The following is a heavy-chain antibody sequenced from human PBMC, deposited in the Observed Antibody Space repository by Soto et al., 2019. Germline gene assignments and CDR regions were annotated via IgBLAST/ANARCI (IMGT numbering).Heavy chain of an antibody. Sequence: QVQLVQSGAEGKKPGSSVKVSCKASGGTFSSYAISWVRQAPGQGLEWMGGIIPIFGTANYAQKFQGRVTITADESTSTAYMELSSLRSEDTAVYYCAIGVDYYGSGSSEVPMDVWGQGTTVTVSS. J-gene: IGHJ6*02. V-gene: IGHV1-69*01. D-gene: IGHD3-10*01. CDR2: IIPIFGTA. CDR1: GGTFSSYA. CDR3: AIGVDYYGSGSSEVPMDV.